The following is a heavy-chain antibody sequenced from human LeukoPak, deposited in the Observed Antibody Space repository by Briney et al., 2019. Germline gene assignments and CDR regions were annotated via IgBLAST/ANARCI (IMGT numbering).Heavy chain of an antibody. Sequence: PVKVSCKASGGTFSSYAISWVRQAPGQGLEWMGGIIPIFGTANYAQKFQGRVTITTDESTSTAYMELSSLRSEDTAVYYCARVRASQGAWFDPWGQGTLVTVSS. D-gene: IGHD1-26*01. J-gene: IGHJ5*02. CDR1: GGTFSSYA. CDR3: ARVRASQGAWFDP. CDR2: IIPIFGTA. V-gene: IGHV1-69*05.